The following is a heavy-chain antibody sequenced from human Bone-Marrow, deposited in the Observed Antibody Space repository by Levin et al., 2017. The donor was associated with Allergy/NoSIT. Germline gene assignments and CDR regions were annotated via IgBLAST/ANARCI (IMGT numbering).Heavy chain of an antibody. J-gene: IGHJ4*02. CDR3: TSVPTGTGWSPVDS. CDR2: MYSGGAT. Sequence: GESLKISCEASGLTVSSYYMSWVRQRPGKGLEWVSIMYSGGATYYADSAKGRFSISRGNSKNTLHLQMDSRRVDDTAVYDCTSVPTGTGWSPVDSWGQGTLVSVSS. D-gene: IGHD6-19*01. V-gene: IGHV3-53*01. CDR1: GLTVSSYY.